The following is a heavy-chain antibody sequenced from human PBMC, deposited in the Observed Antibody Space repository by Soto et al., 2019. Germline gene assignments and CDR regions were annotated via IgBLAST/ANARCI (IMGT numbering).Heavy chain of an antibody. CDR1: GFTFNDYA. CDR3: AKGSSGWYSIDY. V-gene: IGHV3-43D*04. CDR2: ISWDGGGT. D-gene: IGHD6-19*01. J-gene: IGHJ4*02. Sequence: PGGSLRLSCAASGFTFNDYAMHWVRQAPGKGLEWVSLISWDGGGTYYADSVKGRFTISRDSSKNSLYLQMNSLRIEDTALYYCAKGSSGWYSIDYWGQGTLVTVSS.